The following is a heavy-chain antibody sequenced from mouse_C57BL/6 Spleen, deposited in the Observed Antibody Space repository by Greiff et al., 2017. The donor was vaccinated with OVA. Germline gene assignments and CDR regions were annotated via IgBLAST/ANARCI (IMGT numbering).Heavy chain of an antibody. CDR2: IWRGGST. CDR3: AKGSGSSYPTWFAY. D-gene: IGHD1-1*01. V-gene: IGHV2-5*01. Sequence: VQLQQSGPGLVQPSQSLSITCTVSGFSFTSYGVHWVRQSPGKGLEWLGVIWRGGSTDYNAAFMSRLSIPKDNSKSQVFFKMNSLQADDTAIYYWAKGSGSSYPTWFAYWGQGTLVTVSA. J-gene: IGHJ3*01. CDR1: GFSFTSYG.